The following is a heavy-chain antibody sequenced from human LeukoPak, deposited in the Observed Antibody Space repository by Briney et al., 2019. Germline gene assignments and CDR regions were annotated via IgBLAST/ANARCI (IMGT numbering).Heavy chain of an antibody. J-gene: IGHJ5*02. D-gene: IGHD6-6*01. CDR1: GDSVSSNSAA. V-gene: IGHV6-1*01. CDR3: ARTSRYSSSQTRWFDP. CDR2: TYYRSKWYN. Sequence: SQTLSLTCAISGDSVSSNSAAWNWIRQSPSRGLEWLGRTYYRSKWYNDYAVSVKSRITINPDTSKNQFSLKLSSVTAVDTAVYYCARTSRYSSSQTRWFDPWGQGTLVTVSS.